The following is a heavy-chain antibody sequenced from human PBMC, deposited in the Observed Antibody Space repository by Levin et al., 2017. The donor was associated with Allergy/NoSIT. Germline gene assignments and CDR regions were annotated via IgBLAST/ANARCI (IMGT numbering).Heavy chain of an antibody. Sequence: GGSLRLSCAASGFTFSNYAMNWVRQAPGKGLEWVSIISGGGGTTYYADSVKGRFTISRDNSKNTLYLQMNSLRADDMAVYFCAKSTATFFFDSWGQGTLVTVSS. J-gene: IGHJ4*02. CDR2: ISGGGGTT. CDR1: GFTFSNYA. CDR3: AKSTATFFFDS. V-gene: IGHV3-23*01. D-gene: IGHD4-17*01.